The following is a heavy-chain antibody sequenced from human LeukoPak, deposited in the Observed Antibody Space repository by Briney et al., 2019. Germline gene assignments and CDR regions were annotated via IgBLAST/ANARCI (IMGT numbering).Heavy chain of an antibody. Sequence: GGSLRLSCAASGFTFSNAWMSWVRQAPGKGLEWVGRIKSKTDGGTTDYAAPAKGRFTISRDDSKNTLYLQMNSLKTEDTAVYYCTTDIYRLWFFDYWGQGTLVTVSS. CDR3: TTDIYRLWFFDY. CDR2: IKSKTDGGTT. J-gene: IGHJ4*02. D-gene: IGHD3-10*01. V-gene: IGHV3-15*01. CDR1: GFTFSNAW.